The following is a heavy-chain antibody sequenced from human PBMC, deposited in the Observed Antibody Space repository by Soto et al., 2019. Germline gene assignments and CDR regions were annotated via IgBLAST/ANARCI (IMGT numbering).Heavy chain of an antibody. J-gene: IGHJ6*02. D-gene: IGHD5-18*01. CDR2: ISSSGSTI. V-gene: IGHV3-48*03. Sequence: GGSLRLSCAASGFTFSSYEMNWVRQAPGKGLEWVSYISSSGSTIYYADSVKGRFTISRDNAKNSLYLQMNSLRAEDTAVYYCARAPPTAMGQYYYNYGMDVWGQGTTVTTSS. CDR3: ARAPPTAMGQYYYNYGMDV. CDR1: GFTFSSYE.